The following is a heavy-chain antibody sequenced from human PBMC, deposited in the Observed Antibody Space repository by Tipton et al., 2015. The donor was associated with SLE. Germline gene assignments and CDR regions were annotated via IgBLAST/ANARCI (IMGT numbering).Heavy chain of an antibody. CDR2: IWYDGSNK. CDR3: AKGAVAGTLFDY. J-gene: IGHJ4*02. CDR1: GFTFSSYG. Sequence: SLRLSCAASGFTFSSYGMHWVRQAPGKGLEWVAVIWYDGSNKYYADSVKGRFTSSRDNSKNTLYLQMNSLRAEDTAVYYCAKGAVAGTLFDYWGQGTLVTVSS. V-gene: IGHV3-33*06. D-gene: IGHD6-19*01.